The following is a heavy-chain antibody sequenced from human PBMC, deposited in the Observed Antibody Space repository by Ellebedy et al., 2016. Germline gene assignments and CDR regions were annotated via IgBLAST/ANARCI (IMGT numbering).Heavy chain of an antibody. J-gene: IGHJ4*02. CDR3: ARGYYYGSGSYKYYFDY. Sequence: SETLSLTXTVSGGSISSGGYYWSWIRQHPGKGLEWIGYIYYSGSTYYNPSLKSRVTISVDTSKNQFSLKLSSVTAADTAVYYCARGYYYGSGSYKYYFDYWGQGTLVTVSS. D-gene: IGHD3-10*01. CDR2: IYYSGST. V-gene: IGHV4-31*03. CDR1: GGSISSGGYY.